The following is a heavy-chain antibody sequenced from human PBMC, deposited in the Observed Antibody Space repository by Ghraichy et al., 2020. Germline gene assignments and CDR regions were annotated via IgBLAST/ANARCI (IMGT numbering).Heavy chain of an antibody. Sequence: GGSLRLSCVASGFTFSDYWMQWVRQAPGKGLEWVSGIGGSGGSTHYADSVKGRFTISRDNSKNTLYLQMNSLRAEDTAVYYCAKDRSSTSSYAMDVWGQGTTVTVSS. V-gene: IGHV3-23*01. D-gene: IGHD2-2*01. CDR3: AKDRSSTSSYAMDV. CDR2: IGGSGGST. CDR1: GFTFSDYW. J-gene: IGHJ6*02.